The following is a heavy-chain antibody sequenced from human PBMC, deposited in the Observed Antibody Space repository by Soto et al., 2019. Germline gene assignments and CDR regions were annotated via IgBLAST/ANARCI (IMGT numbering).Heavy chain of an antibody. Sequence: QVQLQESGPGLVKPSQTLSLTCTVSGGSISSGGYYWSWIRQHPGKGLEWIGYIYYSGSTYYNPSLTTRVTISVYTSKIQVSLKLSSVTAADTAVYYCARAVYYDFCSGYPLKYSYGMDVWGQGTTVTVSS. CDR3: ARAVYYDFCSGYPLKYSYGMDV. D-gene: IGHD3-3*01. CDR1: GGSISSGGYY. CDR2: IYYSGST. V-gene: IGHV4-31*03. J-gene: IGHJ6*02.